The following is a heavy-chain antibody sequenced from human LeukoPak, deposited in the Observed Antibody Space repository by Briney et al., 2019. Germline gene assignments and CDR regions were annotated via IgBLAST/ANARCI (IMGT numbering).Heavy chain of an antibody. D-gene: IGHD5-24*01. CDR3: AGVRCLQLGHFDY. V-gene: IGHV3-53*01. J-gene: IGHJ4*02. CDR1: GFTVSSNY. CDR2: IYSGGST. Sequence: GGSLRLSCAASGFTVSSNYMSWVRQAPGKGLEWVSVIYSGGSTYHADSVKGRFTISRDHSKNTLYLQMNSLKAEAPAVYYGAGVRCLQLGHFDYWGQGSLVTVSS.